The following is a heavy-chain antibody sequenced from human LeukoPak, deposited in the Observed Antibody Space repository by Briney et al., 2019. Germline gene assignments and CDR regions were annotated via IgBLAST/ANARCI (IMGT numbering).Heavy chain of an antibody. Sequence: GGSLRLSCAASRFTFSIYSMNWVRQAPGKGLEWVSYISSSSTIFYADSVKGRFTISRDNAKNSLYLQMNSLRAEDTAVYYCARDPPLGSCSTISCPHLDYWGQGTLVTVTS. CDR3: ARDPPLGSCSTISCPHLDY. CDR2: ISSSSTI. V-gene: IGHV3-48*01. D-gene: IGHD2-2*01. J-gene: IGHJ4*02. CDR1: RFTFSIYS.